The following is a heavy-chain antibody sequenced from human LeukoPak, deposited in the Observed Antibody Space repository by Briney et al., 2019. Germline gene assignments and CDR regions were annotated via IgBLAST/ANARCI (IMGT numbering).Heavy chain of an antibody. CDR3: AKGGDCGGDSSPADWYFDL. CDR2: ISWNSGSI. V-gene: IGHV3-9*01. D-gene: IGHD2-21*02. J-gene: IGHJ2*01. CDR1: GFTFDDYA. Sequence: GGSLRLSCAASGFTFDDYAMHWVRQAPGKGLEWVSGISWNSGSIGYADSVKGRFTISRDNAKNSLYLQMNSLRAEDTALHYCAKGGDCGGDSSPADWYFDLWGRGTLVTVSS.